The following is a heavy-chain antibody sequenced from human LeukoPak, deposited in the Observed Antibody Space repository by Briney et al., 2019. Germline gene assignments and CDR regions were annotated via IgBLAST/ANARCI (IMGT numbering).Heavy chain of an antibody. V-gene: IGHV3-7*01. Sequence: GGSLKLSCAASGFTFSSYWMSRVRQAPGKGLEWVANIKQDGSEKYYVDSVKGRFTISRDNAKNSLYLQMNSLRAEDTAVYYCARLFNSHWFDPWGQGTLVTVSS. D-gene: IGHD4-23*01. CDR2: IKQDGSEK. J-gene: IGHJ5*02. CDR3: ARLFNSHWFDP. CDR1: GFTFSSYW.